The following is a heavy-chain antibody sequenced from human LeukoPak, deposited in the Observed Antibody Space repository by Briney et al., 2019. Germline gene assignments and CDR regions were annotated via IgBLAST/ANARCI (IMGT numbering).Heavy chain of an antibody. J-gene: IGHJ4*02. CDR3: ARGAHGSNTYYDYVWGSSVFDY. Sequence: GGSLRLSCAASGFTFSSYAMHWVRQAPGKGLEWVAVISYDGSSKYYADSVKGRFTISRDNSKSTLYLQMNSLRAEDTAVYYCARGAHGSNTYYDYVWGSSVFDYWGQGTLVTVSS. CDR1: GFTFSSYA. CDR2: ISYDGSSK. V-gene: IGHV3-30-3*01. D-gene: IGHD3-16*01.